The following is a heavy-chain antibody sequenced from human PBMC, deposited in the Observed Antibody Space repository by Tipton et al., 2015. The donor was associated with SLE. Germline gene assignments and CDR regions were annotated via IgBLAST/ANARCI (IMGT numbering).Heavy chain of an antibody. CDR3: ARWASYDSSGYYFDY. D-gene: IGHD3-22*01. CDR2: IYYSGST. J-gene: IGHJ4*02. V-gene: IGHV4-59*08. CDR1: GGSISSYY. Sequence: LRLSCTVSGGSISSYYWSWIRQPPGKGLEWIGYIYYSGSTNYNPSLKSRVTISVDTSKNQFSLKLSSVTAADTAVYYCARWASYDSSGYYFDYWGQGTLVTVSS.